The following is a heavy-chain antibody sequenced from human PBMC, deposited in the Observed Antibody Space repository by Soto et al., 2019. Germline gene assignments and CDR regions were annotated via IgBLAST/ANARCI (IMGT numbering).Heavy chain of an antibody. J-gene: IGHJ4*02. Sequence: EVQLVESGGGVVQPGGSLRLSCAASGLTVSSNYMSWVRQAPGKGLEWVSVVHSGGSTYYADSVKGRFTISRDNSKNTLYLQMNSLRAEDTAVYYCARDFYYYGSGTMGGYFDYWGQGTLVTVSS. V-gene: IGHV3-66*01. D-gene: IGHD3-10*01. CDR1: GLTVSSNY. CDR3: ARDFYYYGSGTMGGYFDY. CDR2: VHSGGST.